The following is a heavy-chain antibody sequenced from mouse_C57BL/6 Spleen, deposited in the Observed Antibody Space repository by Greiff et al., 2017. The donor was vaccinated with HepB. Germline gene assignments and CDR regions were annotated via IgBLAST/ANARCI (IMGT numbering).Heavy chain of an antibody. V-gene: IGHV1-50*01. CDR3: ARSGSWFAY. CDR2: IDPSDIYT. D-gene: IGHD3-1*01. J-gene: IGHJ3*01. Sequence: QVQLQQPGAELVKPGASVKLSCKASGYTFTSYWMQWVKQRPGQGLEWIGEIDPSDIYTNYNQKFKGKATLTVDTSSSTAYMQLSSLTSEDSAVYYCARSGSWFAYWGQGTLVTVSA. CDR1: GYTFTSYW.